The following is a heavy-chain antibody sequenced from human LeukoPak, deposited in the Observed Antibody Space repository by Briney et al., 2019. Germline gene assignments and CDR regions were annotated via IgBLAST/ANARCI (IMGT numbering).Heavy chain of an antibody. Sequence: GGSLRLSCAASGFTFNTYAMSWVRQAPGKGLEWVSAISGSGGNTYYADSVKGRFTISRDNSKNTVFLQMKSLRAEDTALYYCAMDRGYWGQGTLVTVSS. CDR1: GFTFNTYA. CDR3: AMDRGY. J-gene: IGHJ4*02. V-gene: IGHV3-23*01. D-gene: IGHD1-26*01. CDR2: ISGSGGNT.